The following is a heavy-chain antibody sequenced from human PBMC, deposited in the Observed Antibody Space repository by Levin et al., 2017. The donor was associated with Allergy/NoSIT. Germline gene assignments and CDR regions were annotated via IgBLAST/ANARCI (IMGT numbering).Heavy chain of an antibody. D-gene: IGHD3-22*01. Sequence: GESLKISCAASGFTFSSYSMNWVRQAPGKGLEWVSSISSSSSYIYYADSVKGRFTISRDNAKNSLYLQMNSLRAEDTAVYYCAREGITMIVDYWGQGTLVTVSS. CDR3: AREGITMIVDY. J-gene: IGHJ4*02. V-gene: IGHV3-21*01. CDR2: ISSSSSYI. CDR1: GFTFSSYS.